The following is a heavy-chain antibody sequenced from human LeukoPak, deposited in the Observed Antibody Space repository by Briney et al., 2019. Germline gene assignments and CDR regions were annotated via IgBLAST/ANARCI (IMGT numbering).Heavy chain of an antibody. Sequence: ASVKVSCKASGYTFTGYYMHWVRQAPGQGLEWMGRIIPILGIANYAQKFQGRVTITADKSTSTAYMELSSLRSEDTAVYYCARANTTMVTFEDYWGQGTLVTVSS. V-gene: IGHV1-69*04. CDR2: IIPILGIA. J-gene: IGHJ4*02. CDR3: ARANTTMVTFEDY. CDR1: GYTFTGYY. D-gene: IGHD5-18*01.